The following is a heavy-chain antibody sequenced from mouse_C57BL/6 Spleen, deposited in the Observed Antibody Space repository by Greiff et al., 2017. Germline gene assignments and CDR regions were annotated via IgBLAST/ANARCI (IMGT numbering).Heavy chain of an antibody. CDR1: GSSIPSGYY. J-gene: IGHJ1*03. V-gene: IGHV3-6*01. D-gene: IGHD1-1*01. CDR2: ISYDGSN. CDR3: ASSITTVVAPYWYFDV. Sequence: EVQLVESGPGLVKPSQSLSLTCSVTGSSIPSGYYWNWIRQFPGNKLEWMGYISYDGSNNYNPSLKNRISITRDTSKNQFFLKLNSVTTEDTATYYCASSITTVVAPYWYFDVWGTGTTVTVSS.